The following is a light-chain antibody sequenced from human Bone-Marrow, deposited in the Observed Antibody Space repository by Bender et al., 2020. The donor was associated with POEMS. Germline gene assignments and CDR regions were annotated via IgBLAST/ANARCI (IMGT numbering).Light chain of an antibody. CDR2: SNY. V-gene: IGLV1-44*01. J-gene: IGLJ3*02. CDR1: DSNFGGNY. Sequence: QSVLTQPPSASGTPGQSVIISCSGTDSNFGGNYVNWYQHLPGTAPRLVVYSNYQRPSVVPARFSGSKSGTSASLAISDIESGDVGDYYCSSWDDSLSGWVFGGGIKLTAL. CDR3: SSWDDSLSGWV.